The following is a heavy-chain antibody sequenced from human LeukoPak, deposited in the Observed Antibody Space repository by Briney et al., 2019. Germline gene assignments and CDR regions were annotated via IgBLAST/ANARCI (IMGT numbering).Heavy chain of an antibody. D-gene: IGHD5-18*01. CDR2: IYTSGST. CDR3: ARDQRIQLWGTPNYYYYGMDV. Sequence: PSETLSLTCTVSGGSISSYYWSWIRQPAGKGLEWIGRIYTSGSTNYNPSLKSRVTMSVDTSKNQFSLKLSSVTAADTAVYYCARDQRIQLWGTPNYYYYGMDVWGQGTTVTVSS. J-gene: IGHJ6*02. CDR1: GGSISSYY. V-gene: IGHV4-4*07.